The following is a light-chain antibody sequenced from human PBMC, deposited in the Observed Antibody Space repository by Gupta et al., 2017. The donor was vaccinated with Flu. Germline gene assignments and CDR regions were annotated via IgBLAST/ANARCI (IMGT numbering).Light chain of an antibody. J-gene: IGKJ4*01. Sequence: VIGGEPTFNCCSTSHGREGTDGNDYLNWYQQKPGQPPKRLIYKASTRESGVPDRFSGSGSGTDFTLNISSVEAEDVAVYYCKQGKHFPFTFGGGTKVEIK. V-gene: IGKV2-30*01. CDR2: KAS. CDR3: KQGKHFPFT. CDR1: HGREGTDGNDY.